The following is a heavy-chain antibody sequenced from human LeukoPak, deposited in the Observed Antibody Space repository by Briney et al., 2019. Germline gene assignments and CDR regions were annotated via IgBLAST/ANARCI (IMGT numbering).Heavy chain of an antibody. Sequence: SVKVSCKASGGTFISYDISWVRQAPGQGLEWMGGIIPIFGTANYAQKFQGRVTITADESTSTAYMELSSLRSEDTAVYYCARVGKIFGVNDAFDIWGQGTMVTVSS. D-gene: IGHD3-3*01. V-gene: IGHV1-69*13. CDR3: ARVGKIFGVNDAFDI. J-gene: IGHJ3*02. CDR1: GGTFISYD. CDR2: IIPIFGTA.